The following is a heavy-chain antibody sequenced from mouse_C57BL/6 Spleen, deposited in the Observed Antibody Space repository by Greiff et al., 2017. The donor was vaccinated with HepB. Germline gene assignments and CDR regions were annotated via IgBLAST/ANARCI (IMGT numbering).Heavy chain of an antibody. CDR2: INPNNGGT. V-gene: IGHV1-22*01. CDR3: ARERDGYYFYAMDY. D-gene: IGHD2-3*01. CDR1: GYTFTDYN. Sequence: VQLKESGPELVKPGASVKMSCKASGYTFTDYNMHWVKQSHGKSLEWIGYINPNNGGTSYNQKFKGKATLTVNKSSSTAYMELRSLTSEDSAVYYCARERDGYYFYAMDYWGQGTSVTVSS. J-gene: IGHJ4*01.